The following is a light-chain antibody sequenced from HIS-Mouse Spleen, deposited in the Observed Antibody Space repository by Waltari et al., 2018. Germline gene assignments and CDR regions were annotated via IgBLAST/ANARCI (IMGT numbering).Light chain of an antibody. V-gene: IGLV2-14*03. Sequence: QSALTQPASVSGSPGQSITISCTGTSSDVGGYNYVSWYQQHPGKAPKLMLYDVSKRPSGVSNRFAGSKSGNTASLTISGLQAEDEADYYCSSYTSSSTLWVFGGGTKLTVL. CDR2: DVS. CDR1: SSDVGGYNY. J-gene: IGLJ3*02. CDR3: SSYTSSSTLWV.